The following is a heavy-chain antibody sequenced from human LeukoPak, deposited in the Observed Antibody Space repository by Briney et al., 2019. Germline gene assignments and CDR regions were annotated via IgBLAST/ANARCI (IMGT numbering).Heavy chain of an antibody. V-gene: IGHV3-23*01. CDR1: GFTFSSYA. J-gene: IGHJ4*02. CDR3: AKGRDGYNYFDY. D-gene: IGHD5-24*01. CDR2: ISGGGGTT. Sequence: GGSLRLSCAASGFTFSSYAMSWVRQAPGKGLEWVSAISGGGGTTYYADSVKGRFTISRDNSKNTLYLQMNSLRAEDTAVYYCAKGRDGYNYFDYWGQGTLVTVSS.